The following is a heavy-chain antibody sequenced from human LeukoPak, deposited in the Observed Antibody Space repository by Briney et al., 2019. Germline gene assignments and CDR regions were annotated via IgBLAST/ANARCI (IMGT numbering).Heavy chain of an antibody. CDR2: ISYDGGNE. CDR1: GFTFGSYG. D-gene: IGHD6-13*01. J-gene: IGHJ4*02. Sequence: GGSLRLSCAASGFTFGSYGMYWVRQAPGKGLEWVAVISYDGGNEYYADSVRGRFTISRDNSKNTLYLQMNSLRTEDTAVYYCAKDEMIAATGAWYSDYWGQGTLVTVSS. CDR3: AKDEMIAATGAWYSDY. V-gene: IGHV3-30*18.